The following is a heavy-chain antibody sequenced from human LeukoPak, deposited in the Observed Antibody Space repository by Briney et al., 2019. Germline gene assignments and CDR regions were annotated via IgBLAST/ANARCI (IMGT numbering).Heavy chain of an antibody. J-gene: IGHJ4*02. Sequence: GASVKVSCKASGYTFTSYGFSWVRQAPGQGLEWMGWISAYNGNTNYAQKLQGRVTMTTDTSTSTAYMELRSLRSDDTAVYYCARSSPLYYDSSGYYPGHYWGQGTLVTVSS. D-gene: IGHD3-22*01. V-gene: IGHV1-18*01. CDR3: ARSSPLYYDSSGYYPGHY. CDR1: GYTFTSYG. CDR2: ISAYNGNT.